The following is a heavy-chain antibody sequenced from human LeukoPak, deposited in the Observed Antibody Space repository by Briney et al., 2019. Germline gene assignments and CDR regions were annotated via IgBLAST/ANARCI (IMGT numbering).Heavy chain of an antibody. CDR3: AKGYYYDSSGYYYLDY. V-gene: IGHV3-11*01. Sequence: GGSLRLSCAASGFTLSDYYMTWIRQAPGKGLEWVSYVSNGGSSSILYADSVKGRFTISRDNSKNSLYLQMNSLRTQDTALYYCAKGYYYDSSGYYYLDYWGQGTLVTVSS. CDR2: VSNGGSSSI. D-gene: IGHD3-22*01. CDR1: GFTLSDYY. J-gene: IGHJ4*02.